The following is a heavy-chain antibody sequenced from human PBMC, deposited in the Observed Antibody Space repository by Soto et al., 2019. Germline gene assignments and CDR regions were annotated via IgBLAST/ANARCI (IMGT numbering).Heavy chain of an antibody. CDR2: ITSSSSYI. V-gene: IGHV3-21*01. Sequence: GGSLRLSCAASGFTFSLYSMIWVRQAPGKGLEWVASITSSSSYIYYEDSLKGRFTISRDNAKNSLFLQLDSLRAEDTAVYFCVRARSTDSRPDYWGQGTLVTSPQ. CDR3: VRARSTDSRPDY. D-gene: IGHD3-22*01. J-gene: IGHJ4*02. CDR1: GFTFSLYS.